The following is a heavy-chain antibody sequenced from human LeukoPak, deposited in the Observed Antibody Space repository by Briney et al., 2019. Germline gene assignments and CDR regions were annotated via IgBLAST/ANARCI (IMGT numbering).Heavy chain of an antibody. D-gene: IGHD5-24*01. CDR1: GGTFSSYA. CDR3: ARDGYGYNYNFLDY. J-gene: IGHJ4*02. CDR2: IIPILGIA. Sequence: SVKVSCKASGGTFSSYAISWVRQAPGQGLEWMGRIIPILGIANYAQKFQGRVAITADKSTSTAYMELSSLRSEDTAVYYCARDGYGYNYNFLDYWGQGTLVTVSS. V-gene: IGHV1-69*04.